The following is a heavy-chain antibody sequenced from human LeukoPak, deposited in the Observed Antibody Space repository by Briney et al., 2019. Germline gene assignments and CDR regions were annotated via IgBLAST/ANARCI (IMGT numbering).Heavy chain of an antibody. J-gene: IGHJ5*02. D-gene: IGHD4-11*01. V-gene: IGHV3-33*06. CDR1: GFTFSSYG. Sequence: HAGRSLRLSCAASGFTFSSYGMHWVRQAPGKGLEWVAVIWYDGSNKYYADSVKGRFTISRDNSKNTLYLQMNSLRAEDTAVYYCAKRLTTVRSEEFDPWGQGTLVTVSS. CDR3: AKRLTTVRSEEFDP. CDR2: IWYDGSNK.